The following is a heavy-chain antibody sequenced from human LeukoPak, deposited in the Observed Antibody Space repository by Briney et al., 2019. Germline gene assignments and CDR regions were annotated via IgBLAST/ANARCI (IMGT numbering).Heavy chain of an antibody. Sequence: SETLSLTCTVSGGSINSYFWSWIRQPPGKGLEWIGYIYYSGSTNYSPSLKSRVTISVDTSKNQFSLKLSSVTAADTAVYYCARLKRAGGWSYFDYWGQGTLVTVSS. J-gene: IGHJ4*02. V-gene: IGHV4-59*01. CDR3: ARLKRAGGWSYFDY. D-gene: IGHD6-19*01. CDR2: IYYSGST. CDR1: GGSINSYF.